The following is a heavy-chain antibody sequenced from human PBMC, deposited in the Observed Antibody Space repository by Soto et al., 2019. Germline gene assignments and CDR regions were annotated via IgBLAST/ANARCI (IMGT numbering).Heavy chain of an antibody. CDR2: ISGSAGST. CDR3: AKGHGDYVWHYFAY. J-gene: IGHJ4*02. D-gene: IGHD4-17*01. Sequence: EVQLLESGGGLVQPGGSLRLSCAASGFTLSSYAMSWVRQAPGKGLEWVSSISGSAGSTYYADSVKGRFTISRDNSKNPLYVQMNSLRAEDTAVYYCAKGHGDYVWHYFAYWGQGTLVTVSS. CDR1: GFTLSSYA. V-gene: IGHV3-23*01.